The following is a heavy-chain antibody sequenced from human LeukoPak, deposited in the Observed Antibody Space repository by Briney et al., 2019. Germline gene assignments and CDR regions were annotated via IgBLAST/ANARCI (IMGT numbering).Heavy chain of an antibody. V-gene: IGHV3-9*01. D-gene: IGHD3-22*01. CDR1: GLTFDDYA. Sequence: GGSLRLSCAASGLTFDDYAMHWVRQAPGKGLEWVSGISWNSGSIGYADSVKGRFTISRGNAKNSLYLQMNSLRAEDTALYYCAKVKDSSGYSGYDYWGQGTLVTVSS. J-gene: IGHJ4*02. CDR3: AKVKDSSGYSGYDY. CDR2: ISWNSGSI.